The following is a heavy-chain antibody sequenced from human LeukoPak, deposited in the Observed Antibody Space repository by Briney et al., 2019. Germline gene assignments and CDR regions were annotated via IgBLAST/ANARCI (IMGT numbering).Heavy chain of an antibody. J-gene: IGHJ2*01. CDR3: ARAAYSSTWYSRYFDL. D-gene: IGHD6-13*01. CDR1: GFTVSSNY. V-gene: IGHV3-66*01. CDR2: IYSGGST. Sequence: PGGSLRLSCAASGFTVSSNYMSWVRQAPGKGLEWVSVIYSGGSTYYADSVKGRFTISRDNSKNTLYLQMKSLRAEDTAVYYCARAAYSSTWYSRYFDLWGRGTLVTVSS.